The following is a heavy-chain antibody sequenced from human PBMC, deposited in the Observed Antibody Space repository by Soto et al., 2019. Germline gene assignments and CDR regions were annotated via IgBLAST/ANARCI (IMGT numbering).Heavy chain of an antibody. Sequence: ASVKVSCKAFGYTFTTYYGYWGRHAPGQGLEWMGIINPSGGGTSYAQKFQGRVTMNRDTSTSTVYMELSSLRSDDSAVYYRARNELYGLDVPAQAITVTVSS. D-gene: IGHD1-1*01. CDR3: ARNELYGLDV. V-gene: IGHV1-46*01. J-gene: IGHJ6*02. CDR2: INPSGGGT. CDR1: GYTFTTYY.